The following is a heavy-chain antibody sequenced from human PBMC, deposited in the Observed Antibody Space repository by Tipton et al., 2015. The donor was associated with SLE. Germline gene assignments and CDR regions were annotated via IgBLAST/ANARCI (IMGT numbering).Heavy chain of an antibody. J-gene: IGHJ3*02. Sequence: SLRLSCATSGFTFSSYAMHWVRQAPGKGLEWVAVISYDGSNKYYADSVKGRFTISRDNSKNTLYLQMNSLRAEDTAVYYCASETTDAFDIWGQGTMVTVSS. CDR3: ASETTDAFDI. D-gene: IGHD4-11*01. CDR1: GFTFSSYA. CDR2: ISYDGSNK. V-gene: IGHV3-30*04.